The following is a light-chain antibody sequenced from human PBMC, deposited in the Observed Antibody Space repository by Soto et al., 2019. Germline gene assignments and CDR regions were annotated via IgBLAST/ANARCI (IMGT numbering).Light chain of an antibody. J-gene: IGKJ1*01. CDR3: QQSYSTPRT. CDR1: QGISSY. Sequence: DILMTQSPSTLSASVGDRVTITCRASQGISSYLAWYQQKPGKAPKLLIYAASTLQSGVPSRFSGSGSGTDFTLPISSLQPEDFATYYCQQSYSTPRTFGQGTKVDIK. V-gene: IGKV1-39*01. CDR2: AAS.